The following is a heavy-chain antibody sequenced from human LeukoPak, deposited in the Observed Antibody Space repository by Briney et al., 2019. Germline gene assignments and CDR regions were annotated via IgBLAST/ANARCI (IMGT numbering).Heavy chain of an antibody. CDR3: ARLGDDYYYGMVV. V-gene: IGHV4-59*08. CDR2: IYYSGST. CDR1: GGSISSYY. D-gene: IGHD3-3*01. J-gene: IGHJ6*02. Sequence: SETLSLTCTVSGGSISSYYWSWIRQPPGKGLEWIGYIYYSGSTNYNPSLKSRVTISVDTSKNQFSLKLSSVTAADTAVYYCARLGDDYYYGMVVWGQGTTVTVSS.